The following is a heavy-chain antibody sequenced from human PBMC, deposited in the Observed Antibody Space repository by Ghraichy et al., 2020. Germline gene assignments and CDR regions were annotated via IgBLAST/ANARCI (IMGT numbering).Heavy chain of an antibody. CDR2: IYYSGST. CDR3: ARVETAIYYYGMDV. D-gene: IGHD2-21*02. CDR1: GGSISSGDYY. V-gene: IGHV4-30-4*01. Sequence: SETLSLTCTVSGGSISSGDYYWIWIRQPPEKGLDWIGYIYYSGSTYYNPSLKSRVTISVDTSKNQFSLKLTSVTAADTAVYYCARVETAIYYYGMDVWGQVTTFTVSS. J-gene: IGHJ6*02.